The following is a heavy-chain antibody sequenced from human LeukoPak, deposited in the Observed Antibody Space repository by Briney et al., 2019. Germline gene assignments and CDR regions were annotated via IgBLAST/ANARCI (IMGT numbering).Heavy chain of an antibody. J-gene: IGHJ4*02. CDR1: GGSFSGYY. Sequence: PSETLSLTCAVYGGSFSGYYWSCIRQLPGKGLEWIGEINHSGSTTYNSSLKSRVTISLDTSKNQFSLKLSSVTAADTAVYYCARTPLIAAAGITWGQGSLVTVSS. CDR3: ARTPLIAAAGIT. CDR2: INHSGST. V-gene: IGHV4-34*01. D-gene: IGHD6-13*01.